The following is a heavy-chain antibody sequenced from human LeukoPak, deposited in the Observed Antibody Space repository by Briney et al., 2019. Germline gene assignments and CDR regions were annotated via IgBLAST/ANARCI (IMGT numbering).Heavy chain of an antibody. V-gene: IGHV3-23*01. CDR2: IIGIGGST. CDR3: AKDRQGFGFGEQLDYYYMDV. Sequence: PGGSLRLSCFASGFTFTGYGMSWVRQVQGKVLEWVSVIIGIGGSTYYADSGKGRFTISKDNSKNTLYLQMNSLRAEDTVVYYCAKDRQGFGFGEQLDYYYMDVWGKGTTVTVSS. CDR1: GFTFTGYG. J-gene: IGHJ6*03. D-gene: IGHD3-10*01.